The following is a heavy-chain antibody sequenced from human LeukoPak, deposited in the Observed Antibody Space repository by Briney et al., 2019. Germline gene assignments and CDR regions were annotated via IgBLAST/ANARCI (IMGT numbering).Heavy chain of an antibody. CDR3: ARVAGARYCSSTSCSKKKGMDV. Sequence: ASVKVSCKASGYTFTDYYMHWVRQAPGQGLEWMGWINPNSGGTNYAQKFQGRVTMTRDTSISTAYMELSRLRSDDTAVYYCARVAGARYCSSTSCSKKKGMDVWGQGTTVTVSS. CDR1: GYTFTDYY. V-gene: IGHV1-2*02. J-gene: IGHJ6*02. D-gene: IGHD2-2*01. CDR2: INPNSGGT.